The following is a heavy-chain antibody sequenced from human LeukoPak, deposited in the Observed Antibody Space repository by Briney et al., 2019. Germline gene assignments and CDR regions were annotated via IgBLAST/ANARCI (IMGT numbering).Heavy chain of an antibody. V-gene: IGHV1-3*01. Sequence: ASVKVSCKASGGTFSSYAISWVRQAPGQGLEWMGWINAGNGNTKYSQKFQGRVTITRDTSASTAYMELSSLRSEDTAVYYCARIISQQAAAGLFDYWGQGTLVTVSS. CDR1: GGTFSSYA. CDR3: ARIISQQAAAGLFDY. D-gene: IGHD6-13*01. CDR2: INAGNGNT. J-gene: IGHJ4*02.